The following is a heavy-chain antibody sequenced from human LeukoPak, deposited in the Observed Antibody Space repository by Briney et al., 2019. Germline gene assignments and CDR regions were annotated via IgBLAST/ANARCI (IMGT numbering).Heavy chain of an antibody. CDR2: ISAYNGNT. Sequence: ASVKVSCKASGYTFTSYGISWVRQAPGQGLEWMGWISAYNGNTNYAQKLQGRVTMTTDTSTSTAYMELRSLRSDDTAVYYCARRANYYDSSAVDYWGQRTLVTASS. V-gene: IGHV1-18*01. CDR1: GYTFTSYG. CDR3: ARRANYYDSSAVDY. J-gene: IGHJ4*02. D-gene: IGHD3-22*01.